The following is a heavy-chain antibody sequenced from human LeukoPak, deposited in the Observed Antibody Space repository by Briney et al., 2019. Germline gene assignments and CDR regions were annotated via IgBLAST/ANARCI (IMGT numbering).Heavy chain of an antibody. J-gene: IGHJ4*02. Sequence: GGSLRLSCVASGLTFTDKYMSWIRQAPGKGLEWISYISSSGDVKYHTDSVKGRFTISRDNARKSLYLQMNSLRAEDTAVYYLAGVHCGSNYYWGQGTLVTVSS. CDR3: AGVHCGSNYY. D-gene: IGHD5-12*01. CDR2: ISSSGDVK. CDR1: GLTFTDKY. V-gene: IGHV3-11*04.